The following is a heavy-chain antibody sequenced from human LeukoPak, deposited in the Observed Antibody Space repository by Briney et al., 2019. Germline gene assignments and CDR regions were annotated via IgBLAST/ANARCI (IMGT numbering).Heavy chain of an antibody. D-gene: IGHD1-26*01. CDR2: INPNSGGT. V-gene: IGHV1-2*02. CDR3: VRSPKEGGATLDP. Sequence: ASVKVSCKASGYTFTGYYMHWVRQAPGQGLEWMGWINPNSGGTNYAQKFQGRVAMTRDTSISTAYMELSRLRSDDTAVYYCVRSPKEGGATLDPWGQGTLVTVSS. CDR1: GYTFTGYY. J-gene: IGHJ5*02.